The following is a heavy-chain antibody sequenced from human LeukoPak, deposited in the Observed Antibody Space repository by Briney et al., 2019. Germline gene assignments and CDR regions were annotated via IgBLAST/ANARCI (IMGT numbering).Heavy chain of an antibody. CDR3: AKGLHIVVVTAAYGMDV. CDR2: ISYDGSNK. J-gene: IGHJ6*02. V-gene: IGHV3-30*18. Sequence: GGFLRLSCAASGFTFSSYGMHWVRQAPGKGLEWVAVISYDGSNKYYADSVKGRFTISRDNSKNTLYLQMNSLRAEDTAVYYCAKGLHIVVVTAAYGMDVWGQGTTVTVSS. D-gene: IGHD2-21*02. CDR1: GFTFSSYG.